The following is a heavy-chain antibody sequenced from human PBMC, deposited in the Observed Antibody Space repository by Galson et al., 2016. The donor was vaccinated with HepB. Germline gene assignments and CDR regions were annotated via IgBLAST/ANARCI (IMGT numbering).Heavy chain of an antibody. D-gene: IGHD1-26*01. J-gene: IGHJ4*02. CDR2: VSNDGGTT. V-gene: IGHV3-64D*06. CDR1: GFIFSNHA. Sequence: SLRLSCAASGFIFSNHAMYWVRQAPGKGLEYVSSVSNDGGTTGYADSVKGIFIISRDNLKDTLYLQMSGLRPEDTAIYYCVRENRWSYDYWGQGTLVTVSS. CDR3: VRENRWSYDY.